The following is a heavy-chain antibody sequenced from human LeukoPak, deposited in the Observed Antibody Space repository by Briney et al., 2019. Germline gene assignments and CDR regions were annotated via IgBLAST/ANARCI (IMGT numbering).Heavy chain of an antibody. D-gene: IGHD3-3*01. CDR3: AGGYYDSWSGYYLDY. J-gene: IGHJ4*02. CDR1: GYTFTSYG. V-gene: IGHV1-18*01. CDR2: ISAYNGNT. Sequence: ASVKVSCKASGYTFTSYGISWVRQAPGQGLEWMGWISAYNGNTNYAQKLQGRVTMTTDTSTSTAYMELRSLRSDDTAVYYCAGGYYDSWSGYYLDYWGQGTLVTVSS.